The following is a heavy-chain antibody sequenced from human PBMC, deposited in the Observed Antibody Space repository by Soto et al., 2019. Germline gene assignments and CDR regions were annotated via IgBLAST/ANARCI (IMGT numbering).Heavy chain of an antibody. CDR3: ARHFPFAAPPGRY. V-gene: IGHV4-59*08. CDR1: GGSISSYY. J-gene: IGHJ4*02. Sequence: PSETLSLTCTVSGGSISSYYWSWIRQPPGKGLEWIGYIYYSGSTNYNPSLKSRVTISVDTSKNQFSLKLSSVTAADTAVYYCARHFPFAAPPGRYWGQGTLVTVSS. CDR2: IYYSGST. D-gene: IGHD2-15*01.